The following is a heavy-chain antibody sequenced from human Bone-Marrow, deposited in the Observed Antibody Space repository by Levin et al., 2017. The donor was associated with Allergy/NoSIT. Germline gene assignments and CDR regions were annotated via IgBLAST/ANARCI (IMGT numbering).Heavy chain of an antibody. Sequence: SQTLSLTCTVSGGSVSSGSYYWSWIRQPPGKGLEWIGYIYYSGSTNYNPSLKSRVTISVDTSKNQFSLKLSSVTAADTAVYYCARDHDYDTSRTFDIWGQGTMVTVSS. CDR2: IYYSGST. V-gene: IGHV4-61*01. CDR3: ARDHDYDTSRTFDI. J-gene: IGHJ3*02. D-gene: IGHD4-17*01. CDR1: GGSVSSGSYY.